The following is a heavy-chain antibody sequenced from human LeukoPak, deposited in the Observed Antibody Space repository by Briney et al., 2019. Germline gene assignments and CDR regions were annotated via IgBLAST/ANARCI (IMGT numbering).Heavy chain of an antibody. V-gene: IGHV4-39*01. J-gene: IGHJ4*02. D-gene: IGHD6-19*01. Sequence: SETLSLTCTVSGGSISSSSYYWGWIRQPPGKGLEWIGSIYYSGSTYYHPSLKSPLTISVDTSKTQFSLKLSSVTAADTAVYYRARLTEWLSVYWGQGTLVTVSS. CDR2: IYYSGST. CDR3: ARLTEWLSVY. CDR1: GGSISSSSYY.